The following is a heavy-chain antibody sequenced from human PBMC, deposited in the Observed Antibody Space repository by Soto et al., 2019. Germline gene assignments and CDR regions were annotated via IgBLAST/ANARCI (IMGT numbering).Heavy chain of an antibody. CDR3: ASKISWFHY. J-gene: IGHJ1*01. D-gene: IGHD6-6*01. CDR1: GYSFTSYW. CDR2: IYPGDSDT. V-gene: IGHV5-51*01. Sequence: PGESLKISCKGSGYSFTSYWIAWVRQMPGKGLEWMGRIYPGDSDTRYSPSFQGQVTVSADKSINTVYLQWSSLKASDTAMYYCASKISWFHYWGQGTLVTVSS.